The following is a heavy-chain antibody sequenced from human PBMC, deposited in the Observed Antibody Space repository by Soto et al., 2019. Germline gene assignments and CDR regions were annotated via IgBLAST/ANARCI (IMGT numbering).Heavy chain of an antibody. J-gene: IGHJ6*02. CDR2: IYYNGST. Sequence: QVQLQESAPGLVKPSETLSLTCTVSGGSISSYCWSWIRQPPGKGMEWIGYIYYNGSTNYNPSLRSRVAISVDTSKNQFYLKLTSVTAADTAVYYCARDPPARASGYPLSPPYYYYVMDVWGQGTTVTVSS. V-gene: IGHV4-59*01. CDR1: GGSISSYC. D-gene: IGHD5-12*01. CDR3: ARDPPARASGYPLSPPYYYYVMDV.